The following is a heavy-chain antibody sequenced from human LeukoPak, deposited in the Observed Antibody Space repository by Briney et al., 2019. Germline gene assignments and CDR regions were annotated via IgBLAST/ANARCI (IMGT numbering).Heavy chain of an antibody. V-gene: IGHV3-30*04. CDR3: ARDMGGNSRNYYYYYYMDV. CDR2: ISHDGSNK. J-gene: IGHJ6*03. CDR1: GFIFSKYV. Sequence: GGSLRLSCAASGFIFSKYVMYWVRQAPGKGLEWVALISHDGSNKYYADSVKGRFTISRDNSKNTLYLQMNSLRAEDTAVYYCARDMGGNSRNYYYYYYMDVWGKGTTVTVSS. D-gene: IGHD4-23*01.